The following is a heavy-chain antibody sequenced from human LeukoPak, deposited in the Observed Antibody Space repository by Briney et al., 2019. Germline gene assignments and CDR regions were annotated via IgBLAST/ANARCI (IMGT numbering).Heavy chain of an antibody. V-gene: IGHV1-8*01. Sequence: ASVKVSCKASGYTSTRYDINWVRQATGQGLEWMGWMNPNSGNTGYAQKFQGRVTMTRNTSISTAYMELSSLRSEDTAVYYCARITGYSSLFDPWGQGTLATVSS. J-gene: IGHJ5*02. CDR3: ARITGYSSLFDP. CDR2: MNPNSGNT. D-gene: IGHD6-19*01. CDR1: GYTSTRYD.